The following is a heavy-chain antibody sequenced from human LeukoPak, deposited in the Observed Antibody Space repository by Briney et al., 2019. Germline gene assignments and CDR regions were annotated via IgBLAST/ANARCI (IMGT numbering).Heavy chain of an antibody. V-gene: IGHV3-30-3*01. J-gene: IGHJ4*02. D-gene: IGHD5-18*01. CDR1: GFTFSSYA. CDR2: ISYDGSNK. Sequence: GRSLRLSCAASGFTFSSYAMHWVRQAPGKGLEWVAVISYDGSNKYYADSVKGRFTISRDNSKNTLYLQMNSLRAEDTAVYYCAKERGYSYGGLDFWGQGTLVTVSS. CDR3: AKERGYSYGGLDF.